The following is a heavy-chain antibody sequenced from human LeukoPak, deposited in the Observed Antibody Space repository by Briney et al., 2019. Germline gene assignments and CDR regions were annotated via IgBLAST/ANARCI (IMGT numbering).Heavy chain of an antibody. Sequence: GGSLRLSCAASGFTFSSYAMSWVRQAPGKGLERVSAISGSGGSTYYADSVKGRFTISRDNSKNTLYLQMNSLRAEDTAVYYCAKDSGYCSGGSCRDYWGQGTLVTVSS. CDR2: ISGSGGST. D-gene: IGHD2-15*01. J-gene: IGHJ4*02. CDR3: AKDSGYCSGGSCRDY. V-gene: IGHV3-23*01. CDR1: GFTFSSYA.